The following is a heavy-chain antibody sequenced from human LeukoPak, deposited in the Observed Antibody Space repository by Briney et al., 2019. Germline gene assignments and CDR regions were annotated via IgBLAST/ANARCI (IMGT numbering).Heavy chain of an antibody. J-gene: IGHJ6*03. CDR2: IYTSGST. D-gene: IGHD5-24*01. Sequence: SETLSLTCAVYGGSFSGYYWSWIRQPAGKGLEWIGRIYTSGSTNYNPSLKSRVTMSVDTSKNQFSLKLSSVTAADTAVYYCARAEMDYYYYMDVWGKGTTVTISS. V-gene: IGHV4-59*10. CDR3: ARAEMDYYYYMDV. CDR1: GGSFSGYY.